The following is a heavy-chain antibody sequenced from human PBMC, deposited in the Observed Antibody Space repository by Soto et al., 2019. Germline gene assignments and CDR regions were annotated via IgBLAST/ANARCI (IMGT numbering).Heavy chain of an antibody. D-gene: IGHD3-22*01. Sequence: GASVKVSCKASGYTVTSYYMHWVRQAPGQGLEWMGIINPSGGSTSYAQKCQGRVTMTRDASTSTVYMELSSLRSEDTAVYYCARSAGAGNDSSGYYYVGAFDIWGQGTMVTVSS. V-gene: IGHV1-46*01. CDR2: INPSGGST. CDR1: GYTVTSYY. CDR3: ARSAGAGNDSSGYYYVGAFDI. J-gene: IGHJ3*02.